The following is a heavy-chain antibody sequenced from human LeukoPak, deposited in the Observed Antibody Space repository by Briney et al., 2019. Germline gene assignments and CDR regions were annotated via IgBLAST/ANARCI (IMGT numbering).Heavy chain of an antibody. CDR3: AKVGVRGRGP. D-gene: IGHD3-10*01. CDR2: ISGSGGST. V-gene: IGHV3-23*01. Sequence: GASLRLSCAASGFTFSSYAMSWVRQAPGKGLEWVSAISGSGGSTYYADSVKGRFTISRDNSKNTLYLQMNSLRAEDTAVYYWAKVGVRGRGPLGQGTLVTVSS. J-gene: IGHJ5*02. CDR1: GFTFSSYA.